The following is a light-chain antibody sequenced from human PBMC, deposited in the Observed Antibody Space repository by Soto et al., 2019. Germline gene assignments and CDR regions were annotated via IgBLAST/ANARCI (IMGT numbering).Light chain of an antibody. CDR3: CSYAGTTTWV. Sequence: QSVLTQPASVSGSPGQSITISCTGTSSDVGTYNRVSWYQHHPGEAPKLIIYEGSKRPSGVSNRFSGSKSGNTASLTVSGLQVEDEADYYCCSYAGTTTWVFGGGTKVTVL. V-gene: IGLV2-23*01. J-gene: IGLJ3*02. CDR1: SSDVGTYNR. CDR2: EGS.